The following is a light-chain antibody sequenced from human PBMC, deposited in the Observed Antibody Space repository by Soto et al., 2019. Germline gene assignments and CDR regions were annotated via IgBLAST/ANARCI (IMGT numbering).Light chain of an antibody. CDR3: NSYTSSSTVI. Sequence: QSALTQPASVSGSPGQSITISCTGTSSDVGGYDYVSWYQQYPGKAPKLMIYDVNNRPSGVSNRFSGSKSGNTASLTISGLQAEDEADYYCNSYTSSSTVIFGGGTKLTVL. CDR2: DVN. V-gene: IGLV2-14*01. CDR1: SSDVGGYDY. J-gene: IGLJ2*01.